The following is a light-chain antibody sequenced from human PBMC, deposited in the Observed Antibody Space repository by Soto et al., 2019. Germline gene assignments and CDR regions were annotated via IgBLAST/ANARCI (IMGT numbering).Light chain of an antibody. Sequence: EIVMTQSPATLSVSPGERATLSCRASQSVSNNLAWYQVKPGQAPRLLIYVASTRATGIPARFSGSGSGTEFTLTISSLQAEGFAVYCSQQYSHWPPLTLGGGTKGDIK. J-gene: IGKJ4*01. V-gene: IGKV3-15*01. CDR3: QQYSHWPPLT. CDR2: VAS. CDR1: QSVSNN.